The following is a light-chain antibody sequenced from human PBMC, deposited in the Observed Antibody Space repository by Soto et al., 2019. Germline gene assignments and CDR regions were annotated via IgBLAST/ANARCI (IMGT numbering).Light chain of an antibody. Sequence: SQMTQSPSPLSASIGDRVTITCRASQSIDNWLAWYQQKPGKAPQLLIYDASRVKTGVPSRFTASGSGTEFTLTINTLQADDSATYFCQHYNGYPYTFGPGTKVDIK. J-gene: IGKJ2*01. CDR2: DAS. CDR3: QHYNGYPYT. V-gene: IGKV1-5*01. CDR1: QSIDNW.